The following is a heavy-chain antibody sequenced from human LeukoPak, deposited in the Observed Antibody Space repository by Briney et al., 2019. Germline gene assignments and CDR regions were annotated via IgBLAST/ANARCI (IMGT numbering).Heavy chain of an antibody. V-gene: IGHV3-33*01. D-gene: IGHD4-17*01. CDR3: ARDADYGDYGGYYYYGMDV. J-gene: IGHJ6*02. CDR1: GFTFSSYG. CDR2: IWYDGSNK. Sequence: GRSLRLSCAASGFTFSSYGMHWVRQAPGKGLEWVAVIWYDGSNKYYADSVKGRFTISRDNSKNTLYLQMNSLRAEDTAVYYCARDADYGDYGGYYYYGMDVWGQGTTVTVSS.